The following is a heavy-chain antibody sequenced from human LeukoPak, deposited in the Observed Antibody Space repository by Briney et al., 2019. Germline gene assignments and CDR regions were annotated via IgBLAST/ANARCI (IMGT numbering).Heavy chain of an antibody. CDR3: ARGRPPFGSGSCDY. CDR2: INHSGST. CDR1: GGSLSGYY. D-gene: IGHD3-10*01. V-gene: IGHV4-34*01. J-gene: IGHJ4*02. Sequence: SETLSLTCAVYGGSLSGYYWSWIRQPPGKGLEWIGEINHSGSTNYNPSLKSRVTISVDTSKNQFSLKLSSVTAADTAVYYCARGRPPFGSGSCDYWGQGTLVTVSS.